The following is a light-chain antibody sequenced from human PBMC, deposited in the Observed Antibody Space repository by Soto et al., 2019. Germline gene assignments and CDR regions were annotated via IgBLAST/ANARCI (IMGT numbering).Light chain of an antibody. V-gene: IGKV3-11*01. CDR1: QSVSSY. J-gene: IGKJ5*01. CDR2: DAS. CDR3: QQRSNWPQT. Sequence: EIVLTQSPATLSLSPGERATLSCRASQSVSSYLAWYQQKPGQAPRLLIYDASSRATGIPARFSGSGSGTDFTLTISSLEPDDFAVSYCQQRSNWPQTFGQGTRLEIK.